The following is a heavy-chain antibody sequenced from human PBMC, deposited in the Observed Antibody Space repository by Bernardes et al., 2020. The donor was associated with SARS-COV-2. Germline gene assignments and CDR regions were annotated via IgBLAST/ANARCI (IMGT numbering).Heavy chain of an antibody. V-gene: IGHV4-31*03. CDR2: IYYSGST. CDR3: ARVTKRYGRGLDFDI. J-gene: IGHJ3*02. CDR1: GGSISSGGYY. D-gene: IGHD3-10*01. Sequence: SETLSLTCTVSGGSISSGGYYWSWIRQHPGKGLEWIGYIYYSGSTYYNPSLKSRVTISVDTSKNQFSLKLSSVTAADTAVYYCARVTKRYGRGLDFDIWGQGTMVTVSS.